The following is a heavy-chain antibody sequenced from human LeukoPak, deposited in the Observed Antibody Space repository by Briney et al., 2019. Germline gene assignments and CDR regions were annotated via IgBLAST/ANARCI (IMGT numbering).Heavy chain of an antibody. CDR1: GFTFSSYA. CDR2: TSGSGGST. D-gene: IGHD2-2*02. CDR3: AKDLLYWDY. J-gene: IGHJ4*02. V-gene: IGHV3-23*01. Sequence: GGSLRLSCAASGFTFSSYAMSWVGQALGKGVEWVSGTSGSGGSTYYADSVKGRFTISRDNSKNTIYLQMNSLRAEDTAVYYCAKDLLYWDYWGQGTLVTVSS.